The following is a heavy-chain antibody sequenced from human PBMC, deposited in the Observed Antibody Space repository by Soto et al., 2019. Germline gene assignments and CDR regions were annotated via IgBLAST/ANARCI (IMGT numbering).Heavy chain of an antibody. CDR2: IIHIFGTA. Sequence: QVQLVQSGAEVKKPGSSVRVSSKASGGTFSSYAISWVRQAPGQGLEWMGGIIHIFGTANYAQKFQGRVTITADESTSTSYMELSSLRSEDTAVYYCARYTVTGRSGYYYYGMDVWGQGTTVTVSS. V-gene: IGHV1-69*12. J-gene: IGHJ6*02. CDR3: ARYTVTGRSGYYYYGMDV. CDR1: GGTFSSYA. D-gene: IGHD4-4*01.